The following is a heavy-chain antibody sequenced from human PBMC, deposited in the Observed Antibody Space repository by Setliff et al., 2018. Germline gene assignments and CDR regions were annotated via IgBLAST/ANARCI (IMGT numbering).Heavy chain of an antibody. CDR3: ARDLRTYYDFWSGYYSRRDGWFGP. V-gene: IGHV1-18*01. Sequence: ASVKVSCKASGYTFTSYGISWVRQAPGQGLEWMGWISAYNGNTNYAQKLQGRVTMTTDTSTSTAYMELRSLRSDDTAVYYCARDLRTYYDFWSGYYSRRDGWFGPWGQGTLVTVSS. D-gene: IGHD3-3*01. J-gene: IGHJ5*02. CDR2: ISAYNGNT. CDR1: GYTFTSYG.